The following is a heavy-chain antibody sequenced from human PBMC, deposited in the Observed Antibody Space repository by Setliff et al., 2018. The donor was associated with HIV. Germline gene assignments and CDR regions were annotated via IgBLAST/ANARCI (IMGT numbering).Heavy chain of an antibody. CDR1: GGSFSDYY. Sequence: SETLSLTCAVYGGSFSDYYWSWIRQPPGKGLEWIGEINHSGSTKYNASLQSRVTISVDTSKNQFSLKLRSVTAADTAVYYCASRISSSWYFPRFDYWGQGTLVTVSS. V-gene: IGHV4-34*01. CDR2: INHSGST. J-gene: IGHJ4*02. D-gene: IGHD6-13*01. CDR3: ASRISSSWYFPRFDY.